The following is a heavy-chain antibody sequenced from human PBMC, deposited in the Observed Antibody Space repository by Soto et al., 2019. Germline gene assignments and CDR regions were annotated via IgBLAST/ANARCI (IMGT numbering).Heavy chain of an antibody. V-gene: IGHV4-59*01. D-gene: IGHD6-6*01. CDR2: IYYSGST. CDR1: GGSISSYY. J-gene: IGHJ4*02. CDR3: ARYSYSSLVDY. Sequence: SETLSLTCTVSGGSISSYYWSWIRQPPGKGLEWIGYIYYSGSTNYNPSLKSRVTISVDTSKNQFSLKLSSVTAADTAVYYCARYSYSSLVDYWGQGTLVTVSS.